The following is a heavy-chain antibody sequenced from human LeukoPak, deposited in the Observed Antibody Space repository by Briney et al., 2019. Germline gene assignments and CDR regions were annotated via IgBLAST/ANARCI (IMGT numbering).Heavy chain of an antibody. J-gene: IGHJ4*02. CDR3: AREGDDILTAAFDY. Sequence: GASVKVSCKASGYTFTGYYMHWVRQAPGQGLEWMGWINPNSGGTHYAQNFQGRVTMTRDTSVSTACMELSRLRSDDTAVYYCAREGDDILTAAFDYWGQGSLVTVSS. CDR2: INPNSGGT. D-gene: IGHD3-9*01. V-gene: IGHV1-2*02. CDR1: GYTFTGYY.